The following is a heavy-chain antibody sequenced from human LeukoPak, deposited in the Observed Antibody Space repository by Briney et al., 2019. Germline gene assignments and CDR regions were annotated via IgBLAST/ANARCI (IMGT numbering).Heavy chain of an antibody. D-gene: IGHD2-21*01. J-gene: IGHJ4*02. Sequence: SQTLSLTCTVSGDSMSNGGYFWSWIRQHPGKGLEWIGRIYTSGSTNYNPSLKSRVTMSVDTSKNQFSLKLSSVTAADTAVYYCAKDVNAYCGGDCSDYWGQGTLVTVSS. CDR3: AKDVNAYCGGDCSDY. CDR1: GDSMSNGGYF. V-gene: IGHV4-61*02. CDR2: IYTSGST.